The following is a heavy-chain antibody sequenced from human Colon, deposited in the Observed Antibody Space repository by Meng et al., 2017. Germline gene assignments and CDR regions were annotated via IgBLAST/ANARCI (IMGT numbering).Heavy chain of an antibody. CDR3: ARGSGTLRHFDY. V-gene: IGHV4-31*01. CDR1: GGSISTGSFF. D-gene: IGHD1-26*01. Sequence: QRHLQESGLRLVKPSQTLSLTSPVSGGSISTGSFFWSWIRRHPLKGLEWIGSVSHTGSTSYNPSIQSLVTISRDTPKNQFSLNLTSVTAADTAVYFCARGSGTLRHFDYWGQGTLVTVSS. CDR2: VSHTGST. J-gene: IGHJ4*02.